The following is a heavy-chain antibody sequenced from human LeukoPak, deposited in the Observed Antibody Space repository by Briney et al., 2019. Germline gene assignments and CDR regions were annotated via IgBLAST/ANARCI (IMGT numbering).Heavy chain of an antibody. V-gene: IGHV1-24*01. D-gene: IGHD5-24*01. J-gene: IGHJ4*02. CDR2: FDPEDGET. Sequence: ASVKVSCKVSGYTLTGLSMHWVRQAPGKGLEWMGGFDPEDGETIYAQKFQGRVTMTEDTSTDTAYMELSSLRSEDTAVYYCATVIRDGYNYFDYWGQGTLVTVSS. CDR1: GYTLTGLS. CDR3: ATVIRDGYNYFDY.